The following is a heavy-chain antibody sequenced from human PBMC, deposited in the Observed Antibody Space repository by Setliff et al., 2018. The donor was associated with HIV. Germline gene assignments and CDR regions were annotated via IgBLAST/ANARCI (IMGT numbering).Heavy chain of an antibody. D-gene: IGHD2-2*01. CDR2: ISDGGSP. CDR1: GGTLSNYR. Sequence: SETLSLTCSVSGGTLSNYRWSWLRQYPGKGLEWIGHISDGGSPKYNPSLQSRVTISLDTSKNQFSLRLNYVTAADTAVYYCVRAGYCSSASCYFSGWFDPWGQGTLVTVSS. J-gene: IGHJ5*02. V-gene: IGHV4-4*09. CDR3: VRAGYCSSASCYFSGWFDP.